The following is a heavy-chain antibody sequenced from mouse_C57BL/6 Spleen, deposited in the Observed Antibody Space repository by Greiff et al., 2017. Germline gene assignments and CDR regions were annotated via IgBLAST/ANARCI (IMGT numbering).Heavy chain of an antibody. CDR2: INPNNGGT. V-gene: IGHV1-22*01. J-gene: IGHJ3*01. D-gene: IGHD1-1*01. Sequence: VQLKQSGPELVKPGASVKMSCKASGYTFTDYNMHWVKQSHGKSLEWIGYINPNNGGTSYNQKFKGKATLTVNKSSSTAYMELRSLTSEDSAVYYCARVDYGSSGFAYWGQGTLVTVSA. CDR1: GYTFTDYN. CDR3: ARVDYGSSGFAY.